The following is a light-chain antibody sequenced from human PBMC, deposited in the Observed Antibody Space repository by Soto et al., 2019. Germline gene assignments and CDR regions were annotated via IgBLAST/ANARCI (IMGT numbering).Light chain of an antibody. J-gene: IGKJ4*01. CDR1: QGISRW. V-gene: IGKV1-12*01. CDR3: QQSNSFPFT. Sequence: DIQMTPSPSSVSASVGDRVTITCRASQGISRWLAWYQQKPGKVPKLLIYAASSLQSGVPSRFSGSGSGTDFTLTISSLQPEDFAAYYCQQSNSFPFTFGGGTKVEIK. CDR2: AAS.